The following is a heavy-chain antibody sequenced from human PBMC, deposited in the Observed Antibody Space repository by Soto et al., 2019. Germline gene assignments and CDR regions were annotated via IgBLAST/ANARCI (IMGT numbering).Heavy chain of an antibody. Sequence: EVQLVESGGGLVRPGGSLRLSCAASGFTFSAYSINWVRQAPGKGLEGVSSISSTSSVIFYADSVKGRFTISRDNAKNSLYLQRNGLRVDDTAVYYCLRGGSGAPSADVLDDWGQGTLVTVS. D-gene: IGHD3-10*01. CDR1: GFTFSAYS. J-gene: IGHJ3*01. V-gene: IGHV3-21*01. CDR3: LRGGSGAPSADVLDD. CDR2: ISSTSSVI.